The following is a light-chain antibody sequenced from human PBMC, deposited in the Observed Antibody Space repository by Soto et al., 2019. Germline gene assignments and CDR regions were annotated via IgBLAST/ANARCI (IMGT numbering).Light chain of an antibody. Sequence: EIVITQSPASLSVSPGERATLSCRAGQGVTTNFAWYQQKSGQSPRLLIYDVSTRETGVPARFSGTGSETEFTLTISGLKSEDSAVYYCQQYNKWTFSFGQGTRLEIK. V-gene: IGKV3-15*01. CDR2: DVS. J-gene: IGKJ5*01. CDR3: QQYNKWTFS. CDR1: QGVTTN.